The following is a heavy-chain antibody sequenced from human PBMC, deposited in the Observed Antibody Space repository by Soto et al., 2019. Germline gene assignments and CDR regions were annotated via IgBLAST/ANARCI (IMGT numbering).Heavy chain of an antibody. CDR3: ARRIVVVPTASLWSMDV. V-gene: IGHV3-30*02. D-gene: IGHD2-2*01. CDR1: GFTFSSYG. J-gene: IGHJ6*04. CDR2: IWFDGRNE. Sequence: GGSLRLSCAASGFTFSSYGMHWVRQAPGKGLEWVAFIWFDGRNEYYADSLNGRFTISRDNSKNTLYLQMNSLRAEDTAIYYCARRIVVVPTASLWSMDVWGKGTTVTVSS.